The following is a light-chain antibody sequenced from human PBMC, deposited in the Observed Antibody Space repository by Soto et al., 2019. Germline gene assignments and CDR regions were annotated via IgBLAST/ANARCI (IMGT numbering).Light chain of an antibody. V-gene: IGKV3-20*01. J-gene: IGKJ1*01. CDR1: QSISSNS. CDR2: VAS. CDR3: QHYDTSLWT. Sequence: EIVLTQFPGTRSLSPGERATLSCRASQSISSNSLAWYQQRPRQPPRLLIYVASSTAPGIPDSFSGSGSGTDFTPTTSRLEPEDFAVYYCQHYDTSLWTFGQGTKVDI.